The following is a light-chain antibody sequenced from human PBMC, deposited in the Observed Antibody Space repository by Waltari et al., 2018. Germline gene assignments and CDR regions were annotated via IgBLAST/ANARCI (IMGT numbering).Light chain of an antibody. J-gene: IGLJ3*02. CDR2: GVN. Sequence: QSALTQPPPASGSPGQSVTISCTGTSRYVRPYVSWYQQHPGKAPQLMNYGVNKRPSGVPDRFSGSKSGNTASLTVSGLQADDEADYYCYSSAGSNNWVFGGGTKLTVL. V-gene: IGLV2-8*01. CDR1: SRYVRPY. CDR3: YSSAGSNNWV.